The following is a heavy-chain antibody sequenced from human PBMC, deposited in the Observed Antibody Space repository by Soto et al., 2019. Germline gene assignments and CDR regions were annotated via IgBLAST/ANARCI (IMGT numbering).Heavy chain of an antibody. CDR3: AKGALNCSGGSCYSGWFDP. CDR2: ISGSGGST. Sequence: GGSLRLSCAASGFTFSSYAMSWVRQAPGKGLEWVSAISGSGGSTYYADSVKGRFTISRDNSKNTLYLQMNSLRAEDTAVYYCAKGALNCSGGSCYSGWFDPWGQGTLVTVSS. D-gene: IGHD2-15*01. V-gene: IGHV3-23*01. CDR1: GFTFSSYA. J-gene: IGHJ5*02.